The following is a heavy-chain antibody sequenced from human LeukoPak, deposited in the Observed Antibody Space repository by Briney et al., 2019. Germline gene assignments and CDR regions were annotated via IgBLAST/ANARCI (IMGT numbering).Heavy chain of an antibody. CDR1: GFTFSSYG. Sequence: GRSLRLSCAASGFTFSSYGMHWVRQASGKGLEWVAVIWYDGSNKYYADSVKGRFTISRDNSKNTLYLQMNSLRAEDTALYYCARAGDSGSHSNVDWGQGTLVTVSS. D-gene: IGHD3-10*01. V-gene: IGHV3-33*01. J-gene: IGHJ4*02. CDR2: IWYDGSNK. CDR3: ARAGDSGSHSNVD.